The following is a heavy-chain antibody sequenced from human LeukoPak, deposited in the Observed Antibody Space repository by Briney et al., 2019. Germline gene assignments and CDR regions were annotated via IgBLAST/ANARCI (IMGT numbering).Heavy chain of an antibody. CDR2: IIPIFGTA. CDR1: GGTFSSYA. D-gene: IGHD4-17*01. J-gene: IGHJ4*02. Sequence: GASVKVSCKASGGTFSSYAISWVRQAPEQGLEWMGGIIPIFGTANYAQKFQGRVTITADESTSTAYMELSSLRSEDTAVYYCARVADYGDSSDYWGQGTLVTVSS. V-gene: IGHV1-69*13. CDR3: ARVADYGDSSDY.